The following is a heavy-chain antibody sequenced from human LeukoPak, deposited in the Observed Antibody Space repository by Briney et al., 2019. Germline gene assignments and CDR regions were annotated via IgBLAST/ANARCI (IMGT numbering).Heavy chain of an antibody. CDR2: ISSSSSYI. V-gene: IGHV3-21*01. J-gene: IGHJ5*02. CDR3: ARDHFARSGHSPTFWFDP. Sequence: GGSLRLSCAASGFTFSSYSMNWVRQAPGKGLEWVSSISSSSSYIYYADSVKGRFTISRDNAKNSLYLQMNSLRAEDTAVYYCARDHFARSGHSPTFWFDPWGQGTLVTVSS. D-gene: IGHD3-22*01. CDR1: GFTFSSYS.